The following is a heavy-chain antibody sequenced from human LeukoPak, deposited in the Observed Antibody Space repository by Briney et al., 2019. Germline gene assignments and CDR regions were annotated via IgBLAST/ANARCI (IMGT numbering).Heavy chain of an antibody. Sequence: GGSLRLSCAASGFNFSSYWMSWVRQAPGKGLEWVANIKQDGSEKYYVDSVKGRFTISRDNAKNSLYLQMNSLRAEDTAVYYCARTIATARRDYWGQGTLVTVSS. CDR1: GFNFSSYW. V-gene: IGHV3-7*01. CDR2: IKQDGSEK. J-gene: IGHJ4*02. D-gene: IGHD6-6*01. CDR3: ARTIATARRDY.